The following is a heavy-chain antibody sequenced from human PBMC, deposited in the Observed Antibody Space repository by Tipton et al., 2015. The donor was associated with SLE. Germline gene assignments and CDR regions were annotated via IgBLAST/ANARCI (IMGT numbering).Heavy chain of an antibody. D-gene: IGHD3-10*01. CDR2: IYSRGST. CDR1: GGSISSGSYY. J-gene: IGHJ6*03. Sequence: LRLSCSVSGGSISSGSYYWSWIRQPAGKGLEWIGRIYSRGSTNSNLSLKSRVTISADTSKNQFSLMLSSGTAADTAVYYCAREGAEKVRTSYYYYMDVWGKGTTVTISS. V-gene: IGHV4-61*02. CDR3: AREGAEKVRTSYYYYMDV.